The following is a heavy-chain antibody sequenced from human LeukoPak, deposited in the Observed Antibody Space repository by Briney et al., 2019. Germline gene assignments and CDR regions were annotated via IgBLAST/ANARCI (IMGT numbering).Heavy chain of an antibody. CDR2: IYNIENT. CDR1: GYSISSNYN. V-gene: IGHV4-38-2*02. Sequence: SETLSLTCSVSGYSISSNYNWAWIRQPPGKGLEWIGSIYNIENTYYNPSLKSRVTISGDASKKQFSLNLGSVTAADTAVYYCARLMVPGIPGFDCWGQGTLVTVSS. CDR3: ARLMVPGIPGFDC. D-gene: IGHD2-8*01. J-gene: IGHJ4*02.